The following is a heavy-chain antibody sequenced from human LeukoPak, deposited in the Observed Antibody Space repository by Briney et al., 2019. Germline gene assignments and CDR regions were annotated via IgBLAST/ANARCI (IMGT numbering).Heavy chain of an antibody. D-gene: IGHD3-22*01. CDR3: ARGTYYYDSSGYPHLYYFHY. CDR1: GYTFTGYY. CDR2: INPNSGGT. V-gene: IGHV1-2*02. Sequence: ASVKVSCKSSGYTFTGYYMHWVRQAPGRGLEWMGWINPNSGGTNYAQKFQGRVTMTRDTSISTAYMELSRLRSDDTAVYYCARGTYYYDSSGYPHLYYFHYWGQGTLVTVSS. J-gene: IGHJ4*02.